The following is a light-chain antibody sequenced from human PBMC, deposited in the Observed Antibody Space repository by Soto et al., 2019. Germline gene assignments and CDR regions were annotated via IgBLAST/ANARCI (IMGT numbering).Light chain of an antibody. CDR1: SSNIGAGYD. Sequence: QSVLTQPPSVSGAPGQRVTISCTGSSSNIGAGYDVHWYQQLPGTAPKLLIYGNSNRPSGVRDRFSVSKSGTSASLAITGLKAEDEADYYCQSYDSSLSGYVFGTGTKLTVL. CDR2: GNS. V-gene: IGLV1-40*01. J-gene: IGLJ1*01. CDR3: QSYDSSLSGYV.